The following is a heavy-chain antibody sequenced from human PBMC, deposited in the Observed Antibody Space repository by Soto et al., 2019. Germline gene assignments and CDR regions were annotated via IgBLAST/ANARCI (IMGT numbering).Heavy chain of an antibody. CDR1: GGSISSGDYY. J-gene: IGHJ4*02. CDR3: AIVPTDYYDRSGLEY. CDR2: IYYSGST. Sequence: PSETLSLTCTVSGGSISSGDYYWSWIRQPPGKGLEWIGYIYYSGSTYYNPSLKSRVTISVDTSKNQFSLKLSSVTAADTAVYYCAIVPTDYYDRSGLEYWGQGTLVTVSS. V-gene: IGHV4-30-4*01. D-gene: IGHD3-22*01.